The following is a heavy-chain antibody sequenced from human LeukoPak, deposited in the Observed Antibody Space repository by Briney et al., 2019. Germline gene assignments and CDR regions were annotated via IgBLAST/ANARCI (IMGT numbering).Heavy chain of an antibody. D-gene: IGHD3-16*01. J-gene: IGHJ6*02. V-gene: IGHV4-59*08. CDR2: IYYSGST. Sequence: SETLSLTCTVFGGSISSYYWSWIRQPPGKGLEWIGYIYYSGSTNYNPSLKSRVTISVDTSKNQFSLKLSSVTAADTAVYYCAREYYDYVWGSPPYGMDVWGQGTTVTVSS. CDR1: GGSISSYY. CDR3: AREYYDYVWGSPPYGMDV.